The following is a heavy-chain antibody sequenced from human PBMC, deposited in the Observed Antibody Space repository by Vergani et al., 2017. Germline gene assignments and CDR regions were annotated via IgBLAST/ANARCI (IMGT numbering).Heavy chain of an antibody. CDR3: ARRSVVPAAHDAFDI. D-gene: IGHD2-2*01. Sequence: EVQLLESGGGFIQPGGSLRLSCAASRFTFNNYGMNWVRQAPGEGLEWVSGISGSGARTVYADFVKGRFTIPRDNSKNTLYLRLNSLRAEDTAMYYCARRSVVPAAHDAFDIWGQGTMVTVFS. CDR2: ISGSGART. J-gene: IGHJ3*02. CDR1: RFTFNNYG. V-gene: IGHV3-23*01.